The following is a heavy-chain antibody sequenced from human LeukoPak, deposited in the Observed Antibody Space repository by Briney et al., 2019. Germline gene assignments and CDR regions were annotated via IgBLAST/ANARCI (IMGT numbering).Heavy chain of an antibody. CDR1: GGSFSGYY. V-gene: IGHV4-34*01. Sequence: PSETLSLTCAVYGGSFSGYYWSWIRQPPGKGLEWIGEINHSGSTNYNPSLKSRVTISVDTSKNQFSLKLSSVTAADTAVYYCARAQGYGGNAFRNADFDYWGQGTLVTVSS. D-gene: IGHD4-23*01. CDR2: INHSGST. J-gene: IGHJ4*02. CDR3: ARAQGYGGNAFRNADFDY.